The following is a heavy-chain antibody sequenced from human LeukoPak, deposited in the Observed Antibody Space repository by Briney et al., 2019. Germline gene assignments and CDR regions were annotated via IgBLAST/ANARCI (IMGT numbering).Heavy chain of an antibody. CDR2: INPSGGST. J-gene: IGHJ4*02. V-gene: IGHV1-46*03. Sequence: ASVKVSCKASGYTFTSYYMHWVRQAPGQGLEWMGIINPSGGSTSYAQKSQGRVTMTRDTSTSTVYMELSSLRSEDTAVYYCARDGYSYGYAHFFDYWGQGTLVTVSS. CDR1: GYTFTSYY. D-gene: IGHD5-18*01. CDR3: ARDGYSYGYAHFFDY.